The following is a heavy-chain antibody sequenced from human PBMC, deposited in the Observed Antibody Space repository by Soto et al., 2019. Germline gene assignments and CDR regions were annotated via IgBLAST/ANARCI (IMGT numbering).Heavy chain of an antibody. D-gene: IGHD6-19*01. CDR3: AIDSLIAVAGTAGYYYYPMDV. CDR2: ISAYNGNT. Sequence: ASVTVSCKASGYTFTSYGISWVRQAPGQGLEWMGWISAYNGNTNYAQKLQGRVTMTTDTSTSTAYMELRSLRSDDTAVYYCAIDSLIAVAGTAGYYYYPMDVWGQVTTGTV. J-gene: IGHJ6*02. V-gene: IGHV1-18*01. CDR1: GYTFTSYG.